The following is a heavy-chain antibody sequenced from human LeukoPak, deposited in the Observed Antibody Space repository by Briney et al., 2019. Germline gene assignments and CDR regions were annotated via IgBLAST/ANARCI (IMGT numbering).Heavy chain of an antibody. J-gene: IGHJ4*02. CDR2: IKKDGSEK. CDR3: ARGGRKLYSGSYPYDY. D-gene: IGHD1-26*01. CDR1: GFTFSSYW. V-gene: IGHV3-7*01. Sequence: PGGSLRLSCAASGFTFSSYWMSWVRQAPGKGLEWVANIKKDGSEKYYVDSVKGRFTISRDNAKNSLYLQMNSLRAEDTAVYYCARGGRKLYSGSYPYDYWGQGTLVTVSS.